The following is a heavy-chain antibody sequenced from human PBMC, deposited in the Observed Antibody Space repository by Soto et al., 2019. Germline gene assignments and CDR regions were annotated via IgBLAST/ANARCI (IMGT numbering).Heavy chain of an antibody. CDR3: ASFTMVRGVIIFDY. V-gene: IGHV4-34*01. CDR2: INHSGST. Sequence: SETLSLTCAVYGGSFSGYYWSWIRQPPGKGLEWIGEINHSGSTNYNPSLKSRVTISVDTSKNQFSLKLSSVTAADTAVYYCASFTMVRGVIIFDYWGQGTLVTVSS. J-gene: IGHJ4*02. CDR1: GGSFSGYY. D-gene: IGHD3-10*01.